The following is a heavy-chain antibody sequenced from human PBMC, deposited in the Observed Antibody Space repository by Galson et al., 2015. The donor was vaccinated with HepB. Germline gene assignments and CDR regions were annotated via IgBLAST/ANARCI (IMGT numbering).Heavy chain of an antibody. D-gene: IGHD7-27*01. Sequence: SVKVSCKASGFTFTSSAVQWVRQARGQRLEWIGWIDVGSGNTNYAQEFQERVTITRDMSTSTAYMELSSLRSEDTAVYYCAAGRYWGLYYYYMDVWGKGTTVTVSS. J-gene: IGHJ6*03. V-gene: IGHV1-58*01. CDR3: AAGRYWGLYYYYMDV. CDR2: IDVGSGNT. CDR1: GFTFTSSA.